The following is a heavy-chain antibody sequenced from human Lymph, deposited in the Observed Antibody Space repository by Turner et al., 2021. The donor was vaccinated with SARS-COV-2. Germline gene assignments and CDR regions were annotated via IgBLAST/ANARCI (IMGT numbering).Heavy chain of an antibody. CDR2: ISGSGGST. Sequence: EVHLLESGGGLVQPGGSLRPSCAASGFTFSSYAMRWVHKARGKVWEWVSTISGSGGSTYYADSVKGRFTISRENSKNTLYLQMNSLRAEDTAVYYCAKNEMAMIVVVITLFDYWGQGTLVTVSS. J-gene: IGHJ4*02. CDR3: AKNEMAMIVVVITLFDY. V-gene: IGHV3-23*01. D-gene: IGHD3-22*01. CDR1: GFTFSSYA.